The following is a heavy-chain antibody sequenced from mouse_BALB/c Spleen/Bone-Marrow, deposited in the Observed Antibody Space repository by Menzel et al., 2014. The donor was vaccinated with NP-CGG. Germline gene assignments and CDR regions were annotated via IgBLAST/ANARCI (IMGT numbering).Heavy chain of an antibody. CDR2: IWAGGST. CDR3: ARVSSTMITTVFAY. D-gene: IGHD2-4*01. J-gene: IGHJ3*01. CDR1: GFSLTSYG. V-gene: IGHV2-9*02. Sequence: QVQLQQSGPGLVSPSQSLSITCTVSGFSLTSYGVHWVRQPPGKALEWLGVIWAGGSTNYNSALMSRLSISKDNSKSQVFLKMNSLQTDDTAMYYCARVSSTMITTVFAYWGQGTLVTVSA.